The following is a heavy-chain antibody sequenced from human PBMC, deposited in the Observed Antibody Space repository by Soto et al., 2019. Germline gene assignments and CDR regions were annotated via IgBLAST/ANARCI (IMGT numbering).Heavy chain of an antibody. V-gene: IGHV1-69*01. Sequence: QVQLVQSGAEVKKPGSSVKVSCKASGGTFSSYAISWVRQAPGQGLEWMGGIIPIFGTANYAQKFQGRVTITADESTSTAYMELSSLRAEDTAVYYCARSRITVTTGAVYYYYGMDVWGQGTKVTVSS. CDR1: GGTFSSYA. D-gene: IGHD1-7*01. CDR3: ARSRITVTTGAVYYYYGMDV. CDR2: IIPIFGTA. J-gene: IGHJ6*02.